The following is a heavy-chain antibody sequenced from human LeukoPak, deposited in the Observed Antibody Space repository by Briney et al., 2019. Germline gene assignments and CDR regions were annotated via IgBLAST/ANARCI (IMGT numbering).Heavy chain of an antibody. CDR3: AREGRDLDY. Sequence: PGGSLRLSCTTSGFTFGNYWMSWVRQAPGKGLEWVANIKQDGSEIHYVDSVKGRFTNSRDNAKNSLYLQMNGLRADDTAVYFCAREGRDLDYWGQGALVTVSS. V-gene: IGHV3-7*01. CDR2: IKQDGSEI. CDR1: GFTFGNYW. J-gene: IGHJ4*02.